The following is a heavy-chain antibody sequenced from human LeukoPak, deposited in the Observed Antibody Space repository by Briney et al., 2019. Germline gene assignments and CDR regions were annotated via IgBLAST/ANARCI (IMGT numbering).Heavy chain of an antibody. CDR1: GGSISSSSYY. D-gene: IGHD3-10*01. CDR3: ARSTADYYGSGRYNWFDP. J-gene: IGHJ5*02. V-gene: IGHV4-39*01. Sequence: SETLSLTCTVSGGSISSSSYYWGWIRQPPGKGLEWIGSIYYSGSTYYNPSLKSRVTISVDTSKNQFSLKPSSVTAADTAVYYCARSTADYYGSGRYNWFDPWGQGTLVTVSS. CDR2: IYYSGST.